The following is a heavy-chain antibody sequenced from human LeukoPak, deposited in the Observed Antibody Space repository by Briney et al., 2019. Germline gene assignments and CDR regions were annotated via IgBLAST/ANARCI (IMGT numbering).Heavy chain of an antibody. CDR2: IYYSGST. J-gene: IGHJ4*02. Sequence: PSETLSLTCTVSGGSISSGDYYWSWIRQPPGKGLEWIGYIYYSGSTYYNPSLKSRVTISVDTSKNQFSLKLSPVTAADTAVYYCARGATVTTSYDYWGQGTLVTVSS. CDR3: ARGATVTTSYDY. D-gene: IGHD4-17*01. CDR1: GGSISSGDYY. V-gene: IGHV4-30-4*08.